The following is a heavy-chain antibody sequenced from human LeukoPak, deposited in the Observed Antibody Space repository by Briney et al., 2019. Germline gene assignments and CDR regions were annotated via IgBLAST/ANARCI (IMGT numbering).Heavy chain of an antibody. CDR3: ARGDFWSGYYRGYYYYYYMDV. CDR2: IFYSGST. D-gene: IGHD3-3*01. J-gene: IGHJ6*03. Sequence: SETLSLTCTVSGGSISTSNYYWGWIRQPPGKGLEWIGNIFYSGSTYYSPSLKSRVTISLDTSRNQFSLRLSSVTAADTAVYYCARGDFWSGYYRGYYYYYYMDVWGKGTTVTVSS. CDR1: GGSISTSNYY. V-gene: IGHV4-39*07.